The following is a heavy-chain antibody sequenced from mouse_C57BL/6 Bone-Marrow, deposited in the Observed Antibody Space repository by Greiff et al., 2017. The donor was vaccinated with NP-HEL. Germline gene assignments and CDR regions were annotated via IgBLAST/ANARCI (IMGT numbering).Heavy chain of an antibody. D-gene: IGHD1-1*01. Sequence: VHVKQSGAELVKPGASVKLSCTASGFNIKDYYMHWVKQRTEQGLEWIGRIDPEDGETKYAPKFQGKATITADTSSNTAYLQLSSLTSEDNAVYYCARGYGRFYYYGKDYWGQGTSVTVSS. J-gene: IGHJ4*01. CDR2: IDPEDGET. CDR1: GFNIKDYY. CDR3: ARGYGRFYYYGKDY. V-gene: IGHV14-2*01.